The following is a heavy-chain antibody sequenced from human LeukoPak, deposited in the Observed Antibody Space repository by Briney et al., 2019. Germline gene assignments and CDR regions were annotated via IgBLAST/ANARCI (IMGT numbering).Heavy chain of an antibody. V-gene: IGHV3-53*01. Sequence: TGGSLRLSCAASGFTVSSKYMSWVRQAPGKGLEWVSTLYSNGNTFYADSVKGRFTISRDNSKNTLSLQMNSLRAEDTAVYYCARDYYDGSAYYSYYEYWGQGTLVTVSS. CDR3: ARDYYDGSAYYSYYEY. CDR1: GFTVSSKY. D-gene: IGHD3-22*01. J-gene: IGHJ4*02. CDR2: LYSNGNT.